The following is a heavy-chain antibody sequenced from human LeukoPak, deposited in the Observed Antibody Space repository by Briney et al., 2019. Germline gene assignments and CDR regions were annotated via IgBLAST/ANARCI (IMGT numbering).Heavy chain of an antibody. CDR1: GGSISSYY. CDR2: IYYSGST. CDR3: ARSPNYYDSSGYYAAAFDI. J-gene: IGHJ3*02. D-gene: IGHD3-22*01. Sequence: PSETLSLTCTVPGGSISSYYWSWIRQPPGKGLEWIGYIYYSGSTNYNPSLKSRVTISVDTSKNQFSLKLSSVTAADTAVYYCARSPNYYDSSGYYAAAFDIWGQGTMVTVSS. V-gene: IGHV4-59*01.